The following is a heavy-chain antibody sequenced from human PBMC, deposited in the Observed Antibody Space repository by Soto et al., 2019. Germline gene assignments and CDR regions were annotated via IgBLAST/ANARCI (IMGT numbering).Heavy chain of an antibody. D-gene: IGHD2-21*01. CDR2: IYYSGST. J-gene: IGHJ5*02. CDR3: AREVVPFGFKSRNWFDP. V-gene: IGHV4-31*03. Sequence: SETLSLTCTVSGGSISSGGYYWSWIRQHPGKGLEWIGYIYYSGSTYYNPSLKSRVTISVDTSKNQFSLKLSSVTAADTAVYYCAREVVPFGFKSRNWFDPWGQGTLVTVSS. CDR1: GGSISSGGYY.